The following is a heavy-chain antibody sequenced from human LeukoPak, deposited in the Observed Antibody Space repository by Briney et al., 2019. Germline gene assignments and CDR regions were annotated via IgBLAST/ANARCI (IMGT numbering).Heavy chain of an antibody. D-gene: IGHD1-1*01. CDR1: GGSFSGYY. CDR3: ARLKEVQLEWRKKYYYYMDV. CDR2: INHSGST. Sequence: PSETLSLTCAVYGGSFSGYYWSWLRQPPGKGLEWIGEINHSGSTNYNPSLKSRVTISVDTSKNQFSLKLSSVTAADTAVYYCARLKEVQLEWRKKYYYYMDVWGKGTTVTVSS. J-gene: IGHJ6*03. V-gene: IGHV4-34*01.